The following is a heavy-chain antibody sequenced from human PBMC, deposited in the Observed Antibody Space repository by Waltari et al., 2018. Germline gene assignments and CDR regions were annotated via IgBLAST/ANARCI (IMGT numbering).Heavy chain of an antibody. J-gene: IGHJ3*02. CDR1: GGSFSTHA. CDR3: ARGGLYGQQLLESAFEI. V-gene: IGHV1-69*05. Sequence: QVQLVQSGAELKKRGSSVKVSCKVSGGSFSTHAITWVRQAPGQGLEWMGGIIPMFGTANYAQKIQDRVTINTDESMTTAYMHLSSLTSDDTAVYYCARGGLYGQQLLESAFEIWGQGTKVTVSS. D-gene: IGHD6-13*01. CDR2: IIPMFGTA.